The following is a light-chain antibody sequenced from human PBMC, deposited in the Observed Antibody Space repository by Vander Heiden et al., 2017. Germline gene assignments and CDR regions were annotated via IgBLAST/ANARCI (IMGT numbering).Light chain of an antibody. CDR3: QHCYSYPVLS. J-gene: IGKJ4*01. V-gene: IGKV1-5*03. CDR1: QSISTW. CDR2: KAS. Sequence: DIQMTQSPSTLSASVGDRVTITCRASQSISTWLAWYQQKPGKVPKLLIFKASSLERGVPSRFSGSGSGTEFTLTISSLQPDDFATYYCQHCYSYPVLSFGG.